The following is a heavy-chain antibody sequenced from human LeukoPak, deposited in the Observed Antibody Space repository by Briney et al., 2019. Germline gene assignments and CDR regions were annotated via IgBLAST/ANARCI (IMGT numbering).Heavy chain of an antibody. CDR1: GYTFTSYD. J-gene: IGHJ4*02. CDR2: MNPNSGNT. CDR3: ARAISPYYDSSGYYLGDDY. D-gene: IGHD3-22*01. V-gene: IGHV1-8*03. Sequence: GESLKVSCKASGYTFTSYDINWVRQATGQGLERMGWMNPNSGNTGYAQKFQGRVTITRNTSISTAYMELSSLRSEDTAVYYCARAISPYYDSSGYYLGDDYWGQGTLVTVSS.